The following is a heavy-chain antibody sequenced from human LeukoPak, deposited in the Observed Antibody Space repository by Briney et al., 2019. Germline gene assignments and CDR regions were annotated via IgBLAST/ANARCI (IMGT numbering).Heavy chain of an antibody. CDR3: ATDQRYAFDY. CDR2: IRTTAEGAKYA. V-gene: IGHV3-48*02. J-gene: IGHJ4*02. CDR1: GFSFTDYP. D-gene: IGHD3-9*01. Sequence: GGSLRLSCATSGFSFTDYPMNWVRQAPGKGLEWISNIRTTAEGAKYAYYADAVKGRVTISRDDGKNTLYLHMNSLRDDDTAVYYGATDQRYAFDYWGQGILVTVSS.